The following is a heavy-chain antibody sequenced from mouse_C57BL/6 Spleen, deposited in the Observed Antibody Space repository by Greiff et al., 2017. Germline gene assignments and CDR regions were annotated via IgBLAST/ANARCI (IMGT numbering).Heavy chain of an antibody. D-gene: IGHD1-1*01. CDR1: GYSFTSYY. CDR3: AMTGSSWAMDY. Sequence: VQRVESGPALVKPGASVKISCKASGYSFTSYYIHWVKQRPGQGLEWIGWIYPGRGNTKYNEKFKGKATLTADTSSSTAYMQLSSLTSEDSAVYYCAMTGSSWAMDYWGQGTSVTVSA. V-gene: IGHV1-66*01. CDR2: IYPGRGNT. J-gene: IGHJ4*01.